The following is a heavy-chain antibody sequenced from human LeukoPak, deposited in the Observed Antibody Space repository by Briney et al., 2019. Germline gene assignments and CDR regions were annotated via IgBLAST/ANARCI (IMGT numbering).Heavy chain of an antibody. Sequence: GGSLRLPCAVSGFTFSSIYMSWVRQAPGKGLEWVSLIYTDGTTYYSESVKGRFTISRDNSRNTLYLQMNSLRVEDTATYYCAADTHSRSWFDHWGQGTLVTVSS. D-gene: IGHD6-13*01. CDR2: IYTDGTT. J-gene: IGHJ5*02. CDR3: AADTHSRSWFDH. V-gene: IGHV3-53*01. CDR1: GFTFSSIY.